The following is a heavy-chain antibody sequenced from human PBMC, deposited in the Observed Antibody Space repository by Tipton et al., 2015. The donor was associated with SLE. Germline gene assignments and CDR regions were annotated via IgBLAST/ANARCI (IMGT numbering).Heavy chain of an antibody. CDR1: GYSIRNGYY. D-gene: IGHD2-2*02. CDR2: IHHSGIT. CDR3: ARGFLYDGFQV. J-gene: IGHJ1*01. Sequence: TLSLTCNVSGYSIRNGYYWGWIRQAPGKGLEWTGTIHHSGITYYNPSLKSRVTISVDTSKNQFSLKLRSVTAADTAVYYCARGFLYDGFQVWGQGTLVTVSS. V-gene: IGHV4-38-2*02.